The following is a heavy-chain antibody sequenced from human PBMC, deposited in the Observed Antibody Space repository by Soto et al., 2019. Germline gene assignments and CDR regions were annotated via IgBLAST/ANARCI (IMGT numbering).Heavy chain of an antibody. CDR1: CGSFSGYY. D-gene: IGHD2-21*02. V-gene: IGHV4-34*01. CDR3: ARVFVVVTARNWFDP. J-gene: IGHJ5*02. CDR2: INHSGST. Sequence: PSETLSLTCAVYCGSFSGYYWSWIRQPPGKGLEWIGEINHSGSTNYNPSLKSRVTISVDTSKNQFSLKLSSVTAADTAVYYCARVFVVVTARNWFDPWGQGTLVTVSS.